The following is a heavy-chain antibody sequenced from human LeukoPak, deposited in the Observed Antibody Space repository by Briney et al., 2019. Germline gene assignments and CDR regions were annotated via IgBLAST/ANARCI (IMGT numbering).Heavy chain of an antibody. CDR1: GYTFTGYY. D-gene: IGHD5-18*01. J-gene: IGHJ4*02. Sequence: ASVKVSCKASGYTFTGYYMHWVRQAPGQGLEWMGWINPNSGGTNYAQKFQGRVTMTRDTSISTAYMELSRLRSDDTAVYYCARDGKYSYGGFIFDYWGQGTLVTVSS. CDR3: ARDGKYSYGGFIFDY. V-gene: IGHV1-2*02. CDR2: INPNSGGT.